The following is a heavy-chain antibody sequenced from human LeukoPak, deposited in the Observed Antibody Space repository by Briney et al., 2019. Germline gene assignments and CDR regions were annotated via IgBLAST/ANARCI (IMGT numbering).Heavy chain of an antibody. CDR2: IIPIFGTA. CDR1: GGTFSSYA. V-gene: IGHV1-69*13. J-gene: IGHJ5*02. Sequence: VKVSCKASGGTFSSYAISWVRQAPGQGLEWMGGIIPIFGTANYAQKFQGRVTITADESTSTAYMELSSLRSEDTAVYYCARARRPESYDILTGYRNWFDPWGQGTLVTVSS. D-gene: IGHD3-9*01. CDR3: ARARRPESYDILTGYRNWFDP.